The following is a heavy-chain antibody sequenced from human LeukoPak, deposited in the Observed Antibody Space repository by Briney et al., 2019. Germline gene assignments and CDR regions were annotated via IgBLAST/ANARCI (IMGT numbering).Heavy chain of an antibody. J-gene: IGHJ4*02. D-gene: IGHD4-17*01. CDR2: INPNSGGT. CDR3: ARGQLRGHGY. Sequence: GASVKVSCKASGYTFTSYGISWVRQAPGQGLEWMGWINPNSGGTNYAQKFQGRVTMTRGTSISTAYMELSRLRSDDTAVYYCARGQLRGHGYWGQGTLVTVSS. CDR1: GYTFTSYG. V-gene: IGHV1-2*02.